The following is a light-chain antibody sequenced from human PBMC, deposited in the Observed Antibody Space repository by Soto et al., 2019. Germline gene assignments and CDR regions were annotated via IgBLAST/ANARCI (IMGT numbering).Light chain of an antibody. CDR3: QQYSSYT. CDR2: KAS. Sequence: DIQMTQSPSTLSASVGDRVTITCRASQSISSWSAWYQQKPGKAPKLLIYKASSLESGVPSRFSGSGSGTEFTLTISSLQPDDFATYYCQQYSSYTFGQGTKLELK. J-gene: IGKJ2*01. CDR1: QSISSW. V-gene: IGKV1-5*03.